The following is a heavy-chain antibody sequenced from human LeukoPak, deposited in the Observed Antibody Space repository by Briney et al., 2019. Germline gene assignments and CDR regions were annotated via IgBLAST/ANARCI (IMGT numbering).Heavy chain of an antibody. D-gene: IGHD6-19*01. CDR1: GFTFSEYY. CDR3: ARETVAGTFDY. V-gene: IGHV3-11*01. J-gene: IGHJ4*02. CDR2: ISSSGDIV. Sequence: PGGSLRLSCAASGFTFSEYYISWIRQAPGKGLEWVSDISSSGDIVSYADSVKGRFTISRDNAKDSLYLQTNSLRAEDTAVYYCARETVAGTFDYWSQGTLVTVSS.